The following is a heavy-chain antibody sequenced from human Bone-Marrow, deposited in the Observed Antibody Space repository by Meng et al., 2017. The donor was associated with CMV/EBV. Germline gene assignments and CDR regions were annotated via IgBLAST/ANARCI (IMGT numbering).Heavy chain of an antibody. CDR3: ARYYYDNSGYYRTRSFDN. D-gene: IGHD3-22*01. Sequence: GSLRLSCAVYGGSDDYWNWIRQFPGKGLEWIGEINQSGSTNYNPSLKSRVTISVDTSKNQFSLKLSSVTAADTAVYYCARYYYDNSGYYRTRSFDNWGQGTLVIVSS. CDR1: GGSDDY. J-gene: IGHJ4*02. CDR2: INQSGST. V-gene: IGHV4-34*01.